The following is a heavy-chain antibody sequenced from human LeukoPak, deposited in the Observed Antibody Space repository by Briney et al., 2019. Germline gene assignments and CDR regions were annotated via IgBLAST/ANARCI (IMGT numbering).Heavy chain of an antibody. CDR3: ARHVDTAMVTEVDY. J-gene: IGHJ4*02. V-gene: IGHV1-18*01. CDR2: ISAYNGNT. D-gene: IGHD5-18*01. CDR1: GYTFTSYG. Sequence: GASVKVPCKASGYTFTSYGISWVRQAPGQGLEWMGWISAYNGNTNYAQKLKGRVTMTTDTSTSTAYMELRSLRSDDTAVYYCARHVDTAMVTEVDYWGQGTLVTVSS.